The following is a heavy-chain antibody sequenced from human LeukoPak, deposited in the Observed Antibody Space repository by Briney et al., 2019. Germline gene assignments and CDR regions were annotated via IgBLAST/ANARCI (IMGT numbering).Heavy chain of an antibody. CDR2: VSSDGINK. J-gene: IGHJ4*02. D-gene: IGHD4-17*01. V-gene: IGHV3-30-3*01. CDR3: AREKDYGDYIDF. CDR1: GFTFNEYA. Sequence: GGSLRLSCAASGFTFNEYAIHCVRQAPGKGLEWVAVVSSDGINKYYADSVKGRFTISRDNSKNTLYLQMNSLRPEDTAVYYCAREKDYGDYIDFWGQGTLVTVSS.